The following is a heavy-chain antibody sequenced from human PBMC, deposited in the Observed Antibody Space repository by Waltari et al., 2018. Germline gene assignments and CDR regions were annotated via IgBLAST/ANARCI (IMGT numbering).Heavy chain of an antibody. Sequence: EVQLLESGGGLVQPGGSLRLSCAASGFTFSSYAMSWVRQAPGKGLEWVSAISGSGGSTYYADSVKGRFTISRDNSKNTLYLQMNSLRAEDTAVYYCAKPLYSSSHQLIVPIDPWGQGTLVTVSS. D-gene: IGHD6-6*01. V-gene: IGHV3-23*01. CDR2: ISGSGGST. CDR1: GFTFSSYA. CDR3: AKPLYSSSHQLIVPIDP. J-gene: IGHJ5*02.